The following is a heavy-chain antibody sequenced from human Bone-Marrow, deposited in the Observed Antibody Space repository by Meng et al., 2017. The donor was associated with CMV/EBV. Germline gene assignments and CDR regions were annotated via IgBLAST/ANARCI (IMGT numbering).Heavy chain of an antibody. D-gene: IGHD6-6*01. CDR3: ARGSLRIAPRRREGGAFDI. CDR1: GGSVSSGSYY. V-gene: IGHV4-61*01. Sequence: SETLSLTCTVSGGSVSSGSYYWSWIRQPPGKGLEWIGYIYNSGRTNYNPSLKSRVTISVDTSKNQFPLKLSSVTAADTAVYYCARGSLRIAPRRREGGAFDIWGQGTMVTVSS. CDR2: IYNSGRT. J-gene: IGHJ3*02.